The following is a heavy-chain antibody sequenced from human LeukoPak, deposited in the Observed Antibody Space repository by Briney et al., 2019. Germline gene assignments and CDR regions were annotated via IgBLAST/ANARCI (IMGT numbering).Heavy chain of an antibody. CDR1: GYTFTSYD. Sequence: ASVKVSCKASGYTFTSYDINWVRQATGQGLEWMGWMNPNSGNTGYAQKFQGRVTITRNTSINTAYMELSSLRSEDTAVYYCAVERGLTGTDYWGQGTLVTVSS. V-gene: IGHV1-8*03. CDR3: AVERGLTGTDY. J-gene: IGHJ4*02. D-gene: IGHD1-20*01. CDR2: MNPNSGNT.